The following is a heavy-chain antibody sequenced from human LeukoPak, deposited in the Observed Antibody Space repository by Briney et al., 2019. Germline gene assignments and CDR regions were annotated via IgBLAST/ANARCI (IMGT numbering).Heavy chain of an antibody. J-gene: IGHJ6*03. Sequence: GGSLRLSCAGSGFTFSNSAMSWIRQAPGKGLEWVSYISNSGRTIYYADSVKGRFTISRDNAKSSLFLQITSLTVEDLAVYYCARIIAVAPYYYYYMDVWGRGTTVTVSS. V-gene: IGHV3-11*04. CDR2: ISNSGRTI. D-gene: IGHD6-19*01. CDR3: ARIIAVAPYYYYYMDV. CDR1: GFTFSNSA.